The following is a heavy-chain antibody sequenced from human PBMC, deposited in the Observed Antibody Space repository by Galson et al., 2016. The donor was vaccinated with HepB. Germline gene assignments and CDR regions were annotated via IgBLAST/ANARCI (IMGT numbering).Heavy chain of an antibody. CDR2: IYYSGST. CDR3: ARHSGGGLGYYLGH. D-gene: IGHD5-12*01. V-gene: IGHV4-59*08. J-gene: IGHJ4*02. Sequence: SETLSLTCTVSGGSINDYYWSWIRQPPGKGLEWIGYIYYSGSTNYNPSLKSRATISVDPSKNQVSLKLTSVPAADTAVYYCARHSGGGLGYYLGHWGQGTLVTVSS. CDR1: GGSINDYY.